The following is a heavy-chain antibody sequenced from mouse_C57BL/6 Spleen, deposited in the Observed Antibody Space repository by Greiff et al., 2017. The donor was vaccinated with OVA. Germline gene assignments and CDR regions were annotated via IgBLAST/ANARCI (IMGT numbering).Heavy chain of an antibody. Sequence: EVMLVESGGDLVKPGGSLKLSCAASGFTFSSYGMSWVRQTPDKRLEWVATISSGGSYTYYPDSVKGRFTISRDNAKNTLYLQMSSLKSEDTAMYYCASDYGSSYWYFDVWGTGTTVTVSS. CDR3: ASDYGSSYWYFDV. J-gene: IGHJ1*03. D-gene: IGHD1-1*01. CDR1: GFTFSSYG. V-gene: IGHV5-6*01. CDR2: ISSGGSYT.